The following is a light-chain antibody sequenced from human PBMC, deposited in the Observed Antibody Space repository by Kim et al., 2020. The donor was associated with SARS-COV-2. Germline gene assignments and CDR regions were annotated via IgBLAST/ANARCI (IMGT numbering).Light chain of an antibody. V-gene: IGLV3-1*01. Sequence: SYELTQPPSVSVSPGQTASIACSGDRLGDKYACWYQQKPGQSPVLVIYQDSKRPSGIPERFSGSNSGSTATLTISETQAMDEADYYCQAWDSSAVVFGGGTQLTVL. CDR1: RLGDKY. CDR2: QDS. CDR3: QAWDSSAVV. J-gene: IGLJ2*01.